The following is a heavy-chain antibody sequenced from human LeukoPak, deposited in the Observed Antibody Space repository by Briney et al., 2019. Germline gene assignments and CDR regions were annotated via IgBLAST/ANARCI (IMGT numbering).Heavy chain of an antibody. D-gene: IGHD3-22*01. CDR2: IIPIFGTA. J-gene: IGHJ4*02. V-gene: IGHV1-69*05. CDR1: GGTFSSYA. CDR3: ARSVSAAYYYDSSGYWDSFDY. Sequence: SVKVSCKASGGTFSSYAISWVRQAPGQGLEWMRGIIPIFGTANYAQKFQGRVTITTDESTSTAYMELSSLRSEDTAVYYCARSVSAAYYYDSSGYWDSFDYWGQGTLVTVSS.